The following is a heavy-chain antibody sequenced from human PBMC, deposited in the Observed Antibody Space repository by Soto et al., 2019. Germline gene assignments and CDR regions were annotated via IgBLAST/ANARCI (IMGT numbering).Heavy chain of an antibody. CDR2: IKSKTDGGTT. J-gene: IGHJ5*02. V-gene: IGHV3-15*01. D-gene: IGHD6-19*01. CDR1: GFTFSNAW. Sequence: EVQLVESGVGLVKPGWSLRLSCAASGFTFSNAWMSWVRQAPGKGLEWVGRIKSKTDGGTTDYAAPVKGRFTISRDDSKNTLYLQMNSLKIEDTAVYYCTRGSGWYEGWFDPWGQGTLVTVSS. CDR3: TRGSGWYEGWFDP.